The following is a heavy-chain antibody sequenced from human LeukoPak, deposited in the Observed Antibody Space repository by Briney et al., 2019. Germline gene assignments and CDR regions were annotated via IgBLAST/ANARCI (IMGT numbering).Heavy chain of an antibody. CDR3: ASYCSGGSCYHYFGY. J-gene: IGHJ4*02. Sequence: GGSLRLSCAASGFTFSSYWMSWVRQAPGKGLEWVANIKQDGSEKYYVDSVKGRFTISRDNAKSSLYLQMNSLRAEDTAVYYCASYCSGGSCYHYFGYWGQGTLVTVSS. V-gene: IGHV3-7*01. CDR2: IKQDGSEK. D-gene: IGHD2-15*01. CDR1: GFTFSSYW.